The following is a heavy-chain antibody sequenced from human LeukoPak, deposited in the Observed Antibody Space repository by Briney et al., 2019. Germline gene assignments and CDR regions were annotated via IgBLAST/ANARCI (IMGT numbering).Heavy chain of an antibody. CDR2: VYYNGTT. V-gene: IGHV4-59*01. J-gene: IGHJ4*02. CDR3: ASQLGGTTFH. D-gene: IGHD1/OR15-1a*01. Sequence: SETLSLTCTVSGVSINTYFWSWFRHPPAQGLEWTWYVYYNGTTNYNPSLKSRVSISLDTTKNQFSLKLNSVTAAETAVYYCASQLGGTTFHWGQGTLVTVSS. CDR1: GVSINTYF.